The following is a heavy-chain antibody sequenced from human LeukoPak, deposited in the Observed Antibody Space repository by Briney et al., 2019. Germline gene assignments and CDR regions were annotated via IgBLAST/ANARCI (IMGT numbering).Heavy chain of an antibody. Sequence: SETLSLTCTVSGGSISSYYWSWFRQPPGKGLEWIGYIYYSGSTNYNPSLKSRVTISVDTSKNQFSLKLSSVTAADTAVYYCAAVGGLWFGELGFDYWGQGTLVTVSS. J-gene: IGHJ4*02. CDR3: AAVGGLWFGELGFDY. CDR1: GGSISSYY. CDR2: IYYSGST. D-gene: IGHD3-10*01. V-gene: IGHV4-59*01.